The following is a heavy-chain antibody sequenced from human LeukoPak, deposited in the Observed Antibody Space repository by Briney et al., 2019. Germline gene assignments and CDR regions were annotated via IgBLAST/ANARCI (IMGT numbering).Heavy chain of an antibody. CDR3: ASGGSRDGYSL. J-gene: IGHJ4*02. Sequence: SETLSLTCTVSGGSISSHYWSWIRQPPGKGLKWIGYIYYRGSTNYNPSLKSRVTISVDTSKNQFSLKLSSVTAADTAVYYCASGGSRDGYSLWGQGTLVTVSS. CDR1: GGSISSHY. V-gene: IGHV4-59*11. D-gene: IGHD5-24*01. CDR2: IYYRGST.